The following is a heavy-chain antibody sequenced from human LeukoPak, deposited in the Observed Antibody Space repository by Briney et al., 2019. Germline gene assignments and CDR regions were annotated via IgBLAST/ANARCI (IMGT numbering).Heavy chain of an antibody. D-gene: IGHD4-17*01. J-gene: IGHJ4*02. CDR1: GFTFNNAW. CDR3: TTGTLTSDY. V-gene: IGHV3-15*01. Sequence: GGSLRLSWAASGFTFNNAWMNWVSQPPGEGLEWVGRIKSKSDSGTTDNSAPVKGRSTISKDDSKNTLYLQMNSLKTEDTGIYYCTTGTLTSDYWGQGTLVTVSS. CDR2: IKSKSDSGTT.